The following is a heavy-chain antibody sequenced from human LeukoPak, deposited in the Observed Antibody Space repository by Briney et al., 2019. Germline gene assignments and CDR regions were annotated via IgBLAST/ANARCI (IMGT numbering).Heavy chain of an antibody. Sequence: ASVTVSFTVSGYSVIEISMHWGRQAPGKGRQWMGGFDPEDGETIYSQKFQGRVTITEDTSTATAYMELSSLRSEGTAVYYCATPGPDWGDAFDIWGQGTMVTVSS. CDR1: GYSVIEIS. V-gene: IGHV1-24*01. CDR2: FDPEDGET. CDR3: ATPGPDWGDAFDI. D-gene: IGHD3/OR15-3a*01. J-gene: IGHJ3*02.